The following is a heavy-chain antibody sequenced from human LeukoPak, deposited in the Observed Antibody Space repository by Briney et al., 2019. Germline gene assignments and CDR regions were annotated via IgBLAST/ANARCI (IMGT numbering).Heavy chain of an antibody. D-gene: IGHD6-13*01. CDR1: GGSISSYY. CDR2: IYYSGST. J-gene: IGHJ5*02. V-gene: IGHV4-59*01. Sequence: SETLSLTCTVSGGSISSYYWSWIRQPPGKGLEWIGYIYYSGSTNYNPSLKSRGTISVDTSKNQFPLKLSSVNAAGTAVYYCAREIRMSGSSSWYCRDVNWFDPWGQGTLVTVSS. CDR3: AREIRMSGSSSWYCRDVNWFDP.